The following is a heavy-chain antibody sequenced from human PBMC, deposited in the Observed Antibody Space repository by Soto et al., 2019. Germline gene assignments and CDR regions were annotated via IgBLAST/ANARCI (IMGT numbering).Heavy chain of an antibody. CDR1: GFTFSSYG. D-gene: IGHD2-8*01. V-gene: IGHV3-30*18. CDR2: ISYDGSNK. CDR3: ANGYCTNGVCYRIDY. J-gene: IGHJ4*02. Sequence: QVQLVESGGGVVQPGRSLRLSCAASGFTFSSYGMHWVRQAPGKGLEWVAVISYDGSNKYYADSVKGRFTISRDNSKNTLYLQMNSLRAEDTAVYYCANGYCTNGVCYRIDYWGQGTLVTVSS.